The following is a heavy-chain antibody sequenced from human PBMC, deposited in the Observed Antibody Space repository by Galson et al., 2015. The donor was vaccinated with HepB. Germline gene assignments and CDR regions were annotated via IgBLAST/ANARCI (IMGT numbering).Heavy chain of an antibody. CDR2: ISYDGSNK. CDR3: ARDPHHYSGYESGFDY. V-gene: IGHV3-30-3*01. D-gene: IGHD5-12*01. J-gene: IGHJ4*02. Sequence: SLRLSCAASGFSFSNYAMDWVRQAPGKGLEWVAIISYDGSNKYYADSVKGRFTISRDNSQNTVYLQMNSLRAEDTAMYYCARDPHHYSGYESGFDYWGQGTLVTVSS. CDR1: GFSFSNYA.